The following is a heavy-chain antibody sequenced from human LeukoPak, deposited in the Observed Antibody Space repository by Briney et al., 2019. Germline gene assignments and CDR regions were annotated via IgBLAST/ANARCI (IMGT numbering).Heavy chain of an antibody. V-gene: IGHV4-59*12. J-gene: IGHJ4*02. CDR2: IYYSGST. CDR1: GGSISSYY. CDR3: ARLVAKTYYYDSSGYYYFDY. Sequence: PSETLSLTCTVSGGSISSYYWSWIRQPPGKGLEWIGYIYYSGSTNYNPSLKSRVTISVDTSKNQFSLKLSSVTAADTAVYYCARLVAKTYYYDSSGYYYFDYWGQGTLVTVSS. D-gene: IGHD3-22*01.